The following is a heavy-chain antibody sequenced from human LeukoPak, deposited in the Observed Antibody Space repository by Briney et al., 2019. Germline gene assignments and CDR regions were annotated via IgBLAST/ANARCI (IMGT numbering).Heavy chain of an antibody. V-gene: IGHV3-23*01. J-gene: IGHJ4*02. Sequence: GGSLRLSCAASGFTFSSYAMSGVRQAPGKGLEWVSSITSSGAATYYADSVKGRFTISRDNSDNTLYLQMNSLRAEDTAVYYCAKDRPNYYGSNGHYYKLNGDCWGQGTLVTVSS. CDR2: ITSSGAAT. CDR1: GFTFSSYA. CDR3: AKDRPNYYGSNGHYYKLNGDC. D-gene: IGHD3-22*01.